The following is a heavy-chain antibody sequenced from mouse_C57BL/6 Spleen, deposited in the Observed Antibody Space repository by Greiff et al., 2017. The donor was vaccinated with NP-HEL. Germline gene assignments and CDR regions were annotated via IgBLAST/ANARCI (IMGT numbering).Heavy chain of an antibody. CDR1: GYTFTSYW. CDR2: IDPSDSYT. D-gene: IGHD2-3*01. J-gene: IGHJ4*01. Sequence: QVQLQQPGAELVMPGASVKLSCKASGYTFTSYWMHWVKQRPGQGLEWIGEIDPSDSYTNYNQKFKGKSTLTVDKSSSTAYMQLSSLTSEDSAVYYCARGLLQRYYAMDYWGQGTSVTVSS. CDR3: ARGLLQRYYAMDY. V-gene: IGHV1-69*01.